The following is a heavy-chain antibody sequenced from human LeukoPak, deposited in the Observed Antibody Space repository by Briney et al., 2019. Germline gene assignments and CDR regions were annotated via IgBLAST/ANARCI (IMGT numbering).Heavy chain of an antibody. Sequence: GSLRLSCAASGFTFSDYYMSWIRQPAGKGLEWIGRIYTSGSTNYNPSLKSRVTISVDTSKNQFSLKLSSVTAADTAVYYCARGYGMDVWGQGTTVTVSS. CDR3: ARGYGMDV. CDR1: GFTFSDYY. CDR2: IYTSGST. V-gene: IGHV4-4*07. J-gene: IGHJ6*02.